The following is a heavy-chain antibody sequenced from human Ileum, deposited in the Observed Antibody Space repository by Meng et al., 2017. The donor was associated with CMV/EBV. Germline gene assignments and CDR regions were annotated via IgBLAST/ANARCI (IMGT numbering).Heavy chain of an antibody. CDR2: IYKSGST. D-gene: IGHD3-3*02. CDR1: GGSISSSTYY. Sequence: QLDLQEAGPGLVKPSETLSVTCTVSGGSISSSTYYWGYIRHPPGKGLEWIGSIYKSGSTYYNPSLKSRVTISVDTSKNQFSLKLNSVTAADTAVYYCVRQFWSGGNGWFDLWGQGTLVTVSS. CDR3: VRQFWSGGNGWFDL. V-gene: IGHV4-39*07. J-gene: IGHJ5*02.